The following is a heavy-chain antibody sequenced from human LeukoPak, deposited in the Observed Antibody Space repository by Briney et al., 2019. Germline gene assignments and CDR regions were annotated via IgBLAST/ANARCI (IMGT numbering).Heavy chain of an antibody. Sequence: GGSLRLSCAASGITFFSARMACVRQAPGKRLEWVCRIKSKSDGGTTEYAAPVKGRFTISTDASKNTLYLQMNSLGTEDTAVYYCTTYYCSGGRCYHFDYWGQGSLVTVSP. CDR3: TTYYCSGGRCYHFDY. CDR1: GITFFSAR. CDR2: IKSKSDGGTT. V-gene: IGHV3-15*01. D-gene: IGHD2-15*01. J-gene: IGHJ4*02.